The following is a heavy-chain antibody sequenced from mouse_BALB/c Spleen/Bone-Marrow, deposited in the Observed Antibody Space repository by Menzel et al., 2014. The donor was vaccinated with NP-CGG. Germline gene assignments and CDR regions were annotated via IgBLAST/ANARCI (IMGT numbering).Heavy chain of an antibody. J-gene: IGHJ2*01. CDR2: IDPANGNT. CDR1: GFNIKDTF. CDR3: TRGEDY. V-gene: IGHV14-3*02. Sequence: EVKLQESGAELVKPGASVKLSCTGSGFNIKDTFMHWVKQRPEQGLEWIGRIDPANGNTKYDTKFQGKATITADTSSNTAYLQLTRLTSEDTAVYYCTRGEDYWGQGTTLAVSS.